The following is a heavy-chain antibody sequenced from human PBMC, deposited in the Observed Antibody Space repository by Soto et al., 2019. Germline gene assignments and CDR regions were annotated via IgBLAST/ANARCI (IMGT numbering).Heavy chain of an antibody. Sequence: ASVQVSCNASGYTFTSSGISWVRQAPGQGLEWRGWISAYKGNTNYGQNLQGRVIMTPDTSPSTAYMELRSLRSDDTAVYYCARAYYYGSGSYSKDFDYWGQGTMVTVSS. J-gene: IGHJ4*02. V-gene: IGHV1-18*04. CDR3: ARAYYYGSGSYSKDFDY. CDR1: GYTFTSSG. CDR2: ISAYKGNT. D-gene: IGHD3-10*01.